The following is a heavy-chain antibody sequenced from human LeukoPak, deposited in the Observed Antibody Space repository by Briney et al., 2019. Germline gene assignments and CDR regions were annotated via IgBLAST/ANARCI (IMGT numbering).Heavy chain of an antibody. CDR2: ISSSSSSI. CDR1: GFTFSSYR. Sequence: GGSLRLSCAASGFTFSSYRMNWVRQAPGKGLEWVSSISSSSSSIYYADSVKGRFTTSRDNAENSLYLQMNSLRAEDTAVYYCARVPYGSGSYYLDYWGQGTLVTVSS. J-gene: IGHJ4*02. V-gene: IGHV3-21*01. D-gene: IGHD3-10*01. CDR3: ARVPYGSGSYYLDY.